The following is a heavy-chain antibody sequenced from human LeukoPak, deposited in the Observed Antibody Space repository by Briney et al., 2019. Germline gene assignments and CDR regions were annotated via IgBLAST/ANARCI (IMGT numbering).Heavy chain of an antibody. D-gene: IGHD3-10*01. CDR3: ARGTMAPVTSYYYYGMDV. CDR1: GYTFTSYY. Sequence: ASVKVSCKASGYTFTSYYMHWVRQAPGQGLEWMGIINPSGGSTSYAQKFQGRVTMTRDTSTSTVYMELSSLRSEDTAVYYCARGTMAPVTSYYYYGMDVWGQGTTVTASS. J-gene: IGHJ6*02. CDR2: INPSGGST. V-gene: IGHV1-46*01.